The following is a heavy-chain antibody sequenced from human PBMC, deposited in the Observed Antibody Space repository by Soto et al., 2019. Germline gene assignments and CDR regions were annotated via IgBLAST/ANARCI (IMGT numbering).Heavy chain of an antibody. CDR1: GGSISSNSYY. D-gene: IGHD3-22*01. Sequence: PSKTLSLNCTVPGGSISSNSYYSGWIRQPPGKGLEWLGSIYYSGSTYYNQSITSRDTITVDTSKNQFSLKLSSVTPADTVMYYCARNHRSSSSITMIVASRGTRDDGFEIWGQGTMVSVSS. CDR3: ARNHRSSSSITMIVASRGTRDDGFEI. CDR2: IYYSGST. J-gene: IGHJ3*02. V-gene: IGHV4-39*01.